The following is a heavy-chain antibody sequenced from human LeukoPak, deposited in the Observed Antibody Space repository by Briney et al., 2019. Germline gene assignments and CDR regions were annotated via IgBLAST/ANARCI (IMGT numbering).Heavy chain of an antibody. CDR2: INAGNGNT. Sequence: ASVKVSCKASGYIFTSYAMHWVRQAPGRRLEWMGWINAGNGNTKYSQKFQGRVTITRDTSASTAYMELSSLRSDDTAVYYCARRSTLYSSGRFYFDYWGQGTLVTVSS. J-gene: IGHJ4*02. CDR3: ARRSTLYSSGRFYFDY. V-gene: IGHV1-3*01. CDR1: GYIFTSYA. D-gene: IGHD6-19*01.